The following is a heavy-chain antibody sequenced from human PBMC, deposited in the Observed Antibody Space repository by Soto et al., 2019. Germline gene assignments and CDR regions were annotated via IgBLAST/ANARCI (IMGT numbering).Heavy chain of an antibody. J-gene: IGHJ4*02. D-gene: IGHD2-2*02. V-gene: IGHV3-21*01. CDR2: ITSSSIYI. CDR3: ARGLGYCSSSSCYNDY. CDR1: GFSFSTNS. Sequence: EVQLVESGGGLVKPGGSLRLSCAASGFSFSTNSMNWVRQAPGKGLEWVSSITSSSIYIYYADSVKGRFTISRDNAKNSVYLDMSGLRAEDTAVYYCARGLGYCSSSSCYNDYWGQGTLVTVSS.